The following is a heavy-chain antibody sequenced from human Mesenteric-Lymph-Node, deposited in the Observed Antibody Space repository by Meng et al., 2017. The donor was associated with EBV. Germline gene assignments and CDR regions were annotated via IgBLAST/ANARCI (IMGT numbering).Heavy chain of an antibody. CDR1: GESVSSNSVG. J-gene: IGHJ4*02. V-gene: IGHV6-1*01. D-gene: IGHD6-19*01. Sequence: QVQLQQSGPGLVKPSQTLSLTCAISGESVSSNSVGWAWIRQSPSRGLEWLGRTYYRSKWYNDYALSVESRITMNPDTSKNQFSLQLNSVTPDDTALYYCARAVAGKGTYDSWGQGTLVTVSS. CDR2: TYYRSKWYN. CDR3: ARAVAGKGTYDS.